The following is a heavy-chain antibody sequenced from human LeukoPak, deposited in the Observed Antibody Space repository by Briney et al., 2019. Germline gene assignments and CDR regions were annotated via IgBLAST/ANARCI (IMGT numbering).Heavy chain of an antibody. CDR3: AHRPPGKISGWDNCYFDT. J-gene: IGHJ4*02. Sequence: ESGPTVVQPTQTLTLTCTLSGFSMITAGVRVGWVRQAPGKALEWVDVIHWDNDKRYSPSLRNRVTTAKNSSKNHVILLMRNMDPMDTATYYCAHRPPGKISGWDNCYFDTWSPGTLVTASS. CDR2: IHWDNDK. V-gene: IGHV2-5*02. CDR1: GFSMITAGVR. D-gene: IGHD6-19*01.